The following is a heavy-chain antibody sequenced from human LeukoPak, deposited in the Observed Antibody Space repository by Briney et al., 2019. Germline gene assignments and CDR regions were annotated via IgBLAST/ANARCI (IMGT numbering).Heavy chain of an antibody. D-gene: IGHD1-26*01. J-gene: IGHJ4*02. CDR1: GFTFSDYY. Sequence: GGALRLSCAASGFTFSDYYMSWIRQAPGKGLEWVSNISNSGSTIYYADSVKGRFTISRDNAKNSLYLQMNSLRAEDTAVYYCARVKGSYCSDYWGQGTLVTVSS. CDR3: ARVKGSYCSDY. V-gene: IGHV3-11*01. CDR2: ISNSGSTI.